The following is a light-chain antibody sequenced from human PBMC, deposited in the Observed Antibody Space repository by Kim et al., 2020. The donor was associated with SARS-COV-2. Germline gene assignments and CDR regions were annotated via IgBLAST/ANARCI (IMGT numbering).Light chain of an antibody. Sequence: QSALTQPPSASGSPGQSVTISCTGTSSDVGCYNYVSWYQQHPGKAPKLMIYEVNKRPSGVPDRFSGSKSGNTASLTVSGLQADDEADYYCSSFAGSNNVFGTGTKVTVL. CDR1: SSDVGCYNY. CDR3: SSFAGSNNV. J-gene: IGLJ1*01. V-gene: IGLV2-8*01. CDR2: EVN.